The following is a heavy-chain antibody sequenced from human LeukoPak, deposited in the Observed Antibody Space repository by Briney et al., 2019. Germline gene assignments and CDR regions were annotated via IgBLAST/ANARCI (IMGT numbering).Heavy chain of an antibody. J-gene: IGHJ4*02. CDR2: IYYSGST. Sequence: PSETLSLTCTVSGGSISSYYWSWIRQPPGKGLEWIGYIYYSGSTNYNPSLESRVTISVDTSKNQFSLKLSSVTAADTAVYYCARSSGYDYGDYWGQGTLVTVSS. CDR3: ARSSGYDYGDY. D-gene: IGHD5-12*01. CDR1: GGSISSYY. V-gene: IGHV4-59*08.